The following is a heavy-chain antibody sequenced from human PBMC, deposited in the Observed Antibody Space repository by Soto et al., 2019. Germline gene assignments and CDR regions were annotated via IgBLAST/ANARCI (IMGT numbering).Heavy chain of an antibody. V-gene: IGHV1-18*01. CDR3: ARGPIVASIHHAFEI. J-gene: IGHJ3*02. D-gene: IGHD2-15*01. CDR2: ISANNGKR. CDR1: GYDFTRYG. Sequence: QGQLLQSGDELKKPGASVRVSCRASGYDFTRYGISWVRQAPGQGLEWVSWISANNGKRDTAQKFQGSVTMTLDTSTDTVHKALADLPSADTVIYYSARGPIVASIHHAFEIWGQGTMVAVSS.